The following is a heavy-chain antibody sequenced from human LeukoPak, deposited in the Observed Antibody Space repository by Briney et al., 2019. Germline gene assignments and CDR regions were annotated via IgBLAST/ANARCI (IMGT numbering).Heavy chain of an antibody. D-gene: IGHD6-19*01. J-gene: IGHJ6*03. CDR3: ARDKYSSGWYTGYMDV. V-gene: IGHV4-61*02. CDR2: IYTSRST. CDR1: GGSIGSGTYY. Sequence: SETLSLTCTVSGGSIGSGTYYWSWIRQPAGKGLEWIGRIYTSRSTNYNPSLKSRVTISLNTSKNQFSLKLSSVTAADTAVYYCARDKYSSGWYTGYMDVWGKGTTVIISS.